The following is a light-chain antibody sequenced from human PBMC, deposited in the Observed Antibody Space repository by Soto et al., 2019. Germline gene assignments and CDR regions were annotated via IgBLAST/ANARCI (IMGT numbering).Light chain of an antibody. CDR1: SSNVGSYNL. CDR2: EGT. V-gene: IGLV2-23*01. CDR3: CSYASSGTYVV. J-gene: IGLJ2*01. Sequence: SVLTQPASVSGSPGQSITISCTGTSSNVGSYNLVSWYQQHPGKAPKLMIYEGTKRPSGVSNRFSGSRSGNTASLTISGLQAEDEADYYCCSYASSGTYVVFGGGTK.